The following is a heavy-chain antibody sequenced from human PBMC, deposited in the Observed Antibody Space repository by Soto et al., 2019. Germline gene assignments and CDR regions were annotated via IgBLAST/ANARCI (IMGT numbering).Heavy chain of an antibody. CDR3: AGGFVVVPAAIQHYYYYYGMDV. D-gene: IGHD2-2*01. J-gene: IGHJ6*02. V-gene: IGHV1-69*06. Sequence: SVKVSCKASGGTFSSYAISWVRQAPGQGLEWMGGIIPIFGTANYVQKFQGRVTITADKSTSTAYMELSSLRSEDTAVYYCAGGFVVVPAAIQHYYYYYGMDVWGQGTTVTVSS. CDR2: IIPIFGTA. CDR1: GGTFSSYA.